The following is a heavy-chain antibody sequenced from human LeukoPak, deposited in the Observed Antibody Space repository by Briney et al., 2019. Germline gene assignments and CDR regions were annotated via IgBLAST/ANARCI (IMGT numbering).Heavy chain of an antibody. D-gene: IGHD3-9*01. V-gene: IGHV1-24*01. Sequence: ASVKVSCKVSGYTLTELSMHWVRQAPGKGLEWMGGFDPEDGETIYAQKFQGRVTMTEDTSIDTAYMELSSLRSEDTAVYYCARGYYDILTGLLAHYYGMDVWGQGTTVTVSS. J-gene: IGHJ6*02. CDR2: FDPEDGET. CDR3: ARGYYDILTGLLAHYYGMDV. CDR1: GYTLTELS.